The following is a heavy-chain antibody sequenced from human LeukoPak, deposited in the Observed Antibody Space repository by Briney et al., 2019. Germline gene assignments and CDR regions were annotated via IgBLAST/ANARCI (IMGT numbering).Heavy chain of an antibody. V-gene: IGHV3-11*04. Sequence: KPGGSLRLSCAASGFTFSDYYMSWIRQAPGKGLEWVSYISSSGSIIYYADSVKGRFTISRDNAKNSLYLQMNSLRAEDTAVYYCAREPRDGYNWAFDYWGQGTLVTVSS. D-gene: IGHD5-24*01. CDR1: GFTFSDYY. CDR2: ISSSGSII. J-gene: IGHJ4*02. CDR3: AREPRDGYNWAFDY.